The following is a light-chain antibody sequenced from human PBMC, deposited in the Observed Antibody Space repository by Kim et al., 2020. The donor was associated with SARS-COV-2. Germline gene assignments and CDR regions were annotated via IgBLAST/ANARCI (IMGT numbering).Light chain of an antibody. CDR1: QTIRNY. CDR3: QHRINWPLT. V-gene: IGKV3-11*01. CDR2: DTS. J-gene: IGKJ4*01. Sequence: EIVLTQSPATLSLSPGERATLSCRASQTIRNYLAWYQHKPGQAPRLLIYDTSNRATGIPARFSGSGSGTDFTLTISSLEPEDFAVYYCQHRINWPLTFGGGTKVDIK.